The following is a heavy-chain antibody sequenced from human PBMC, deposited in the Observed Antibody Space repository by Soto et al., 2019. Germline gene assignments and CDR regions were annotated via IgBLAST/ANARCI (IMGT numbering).Heavy chain of an antibody. CDR3: ARGWWEREGYVMEV. V-gene: IGHV4-59*08. D-gene: IGHD1-26*01. CDR1: GGAISSYY. J-gene: IGHJ6*02. Sequence: QVQLQESGPGLVQPSKTRSRTCTFSGGAISSYYWSWIRQPPGKELQYIGYIYYSGSTNYNPSLKSRATMSEDTSTNHLSLELCSVTAADTAVYYCARGWWEREGYVMEVWCQGTTVTVSS. CDR2: IYYSGST.